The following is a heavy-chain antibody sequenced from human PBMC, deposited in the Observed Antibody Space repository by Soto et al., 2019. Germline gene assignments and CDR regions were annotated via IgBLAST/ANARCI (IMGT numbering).Heavy chain of an antibody. CDR1: GYTFTSYA. V-gene: IGHV1-3*01. D-gene: IGHD3-3*01. J-gene: IGHJ6*02. CDR2: INAGNGNT. CDR3: ARDSPPITIFGVDPTFGYYGMDV. Sequence: ASVKVSCKASGYTFTSYAMHWVRQAPGQRLEWMGWINAGNGNTKYSQKFQGRVTITADESTSTAYMELSSLRSEDTAVYYCARDSPPITIFGVDPTFGYYGMDVWGQGTTVTVSS.